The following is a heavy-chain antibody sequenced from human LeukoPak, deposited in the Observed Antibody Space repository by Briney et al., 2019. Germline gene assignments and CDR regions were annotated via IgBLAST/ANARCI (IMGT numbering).Heavy chain of an antibody. J-gene: IGHJ4*02. CDR3: ARVVRTVRGVIVFDY. CDR1: GGSISSYY. D-gene: IGHD3-10*01. Sequence: SETLSLTCTVSGGSISSYYWSWIRQPPGKGLGWIGYIYYSGSTNYNPSLKSRVTISVDTSKNQFSLKLSSVTAADTAVYYCARVVRTVRGVIVFDYWGQGTLVTVSS. CDR2: IYYSGST. V-gene: IGHV4-59*01.